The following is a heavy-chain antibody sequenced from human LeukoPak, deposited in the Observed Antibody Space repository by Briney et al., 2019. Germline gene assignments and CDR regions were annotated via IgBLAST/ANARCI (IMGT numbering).Heavy chain of an antibody. Sequence: SETLSLTCTVSGGSISSGGYYWSWIRQPPGKGPEWIGYIYHSGSTYYNPSLKSRDTISVDRSKNQFSLKLSSVTAADTAVYYCARAYYYDSSGYLRDDAFDIWGQGTMVTVSS. CDR2: IYHSGST. V-gene: IGHV4-30-2*01. J-gene: IGHJ3*02. CDR3: ARAYYYDSSGYLRDDAFDI. CDR1: GGSISSGGYY. D-gene: IGHD3-22*01.